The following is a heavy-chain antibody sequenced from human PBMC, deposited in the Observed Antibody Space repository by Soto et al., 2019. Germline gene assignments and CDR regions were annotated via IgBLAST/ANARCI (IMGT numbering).Heavy chain of an antibody. V-gene: IGHV4-39*01. CDR2: IYYSGST. D-gene: IGHD2-2*01. CDR1: GGSISSSSYY. J-gene: IGHJ6*03. CDR3: ARLPSTKYYYYYYMDV. Sequence: SETLSLTCTVSGGSISSSSYYWGWIRQPPGKGLEWIGSIYYSGSTYYNPSLKSRVTISVDTSKNQFSLKLSSVTAADTAVYYCARLPSTKYYYYYYMDVRGKGTTVTVSS.